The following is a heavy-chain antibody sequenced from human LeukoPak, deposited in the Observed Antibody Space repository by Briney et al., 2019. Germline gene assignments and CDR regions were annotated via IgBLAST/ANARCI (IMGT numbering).Heavy chain of an antibody. Sequence: GGSLRLSCAASGFTFSDYYMSWIRQAPGKGLEWVSYISSSGGTVNYADSVKGRFTISRDNAKNSPYLQMNSLRAEDTAVYYCARVGTIAAAGTVDYWGQGTLVTVSS. J-gene: IGHJ4*02. CDR2: ISSSGGTV. CDR3: ARVGTIAAAGTVDY. D-gene: IGHD6-13*01. CDR1: GFTFSDYY. V-gene: IGHV3-11*04.